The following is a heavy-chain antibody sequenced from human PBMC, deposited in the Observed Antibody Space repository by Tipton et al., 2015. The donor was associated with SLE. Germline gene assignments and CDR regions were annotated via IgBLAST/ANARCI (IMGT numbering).Heavy chain of an antibody. V-gene: IGHV3-21*01. Sequence: GSLRLSCAASGITFSNYGMHWVRQAPGKGLEWVASISSSSSYIYYADSVKGRFTISRDNAKNSLYLQMNSLRAEDTAVYYCARDRGATRGFDPWGQGTLVTVSS. J-gene: IGHJ5*02. CDR3: ARDRGATRGFDP. CDR2: ISSSSSYI. CDR1: GITFSNYG. D-gene: IGHD1-26*01.